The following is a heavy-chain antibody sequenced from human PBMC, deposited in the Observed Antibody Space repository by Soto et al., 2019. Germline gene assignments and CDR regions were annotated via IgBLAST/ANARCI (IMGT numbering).Heavy chain of an antibody. V-gene: IGHV3-33*01. CDR2: IWQDVSNT. J-gene: IGHJ6*02. Sequence: QVQLVESGGGVVQPGRSLRLSCAASGFTFSSYGIHWVRQGPGKGLEWVAVIWQDVSNTYYAESVKGRFTISRDNSKKSLSLQMNNLRDADTGVYYCARQEGSGNCGPGYICHGLDVWGQGTSAAVSS. D-gene: IGHD1-20*01. CDR1: GFTFSSYG. CDR3: ARQEGSGNCGPGYICHGLDV.